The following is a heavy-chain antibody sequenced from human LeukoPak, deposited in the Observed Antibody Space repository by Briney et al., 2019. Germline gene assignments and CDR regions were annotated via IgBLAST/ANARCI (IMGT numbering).Heavy chain of an antibody. Sequence: SETLSLTCAVYGGSFSGYYWSWIRQPPGKGLEWIGEINHSGSTNYNPSLKSRVTISVDTSRNQFPLKLSSVTAADTAVYYCATGLRIDSFGYWGQGTLVTVSS. CDR1: GGSFSGYY. CDR2: INHSGST. D-gene: IGHD3-3*01. V-gene: IGHV4-34*01. CDR3: ATGLRIDSFGY. J-gene: IGHJ4*02.